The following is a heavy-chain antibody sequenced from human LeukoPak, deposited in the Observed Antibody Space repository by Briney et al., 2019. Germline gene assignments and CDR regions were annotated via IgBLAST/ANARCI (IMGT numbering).Heavy chain of an antibody. V-gene: IGHV5-51*01. J-gene: IGHJ6*02. Sequence: GESLKISCKGSGYSFTSYRIGWVRQMPGKGLEWMGIIYPGDSDTRYSPSFQGQVTISADKSISTAYLQWSSLKASDTAMYYCARHVSSGSVYYYYYGMDVWGQGTTVTVSS. CDR3: ARHVSSGSVYYYYYGMDV. CDR1: GYSFTSYR. D-gene: IGHD6-19*01. CDR2: IYPGDSDT.